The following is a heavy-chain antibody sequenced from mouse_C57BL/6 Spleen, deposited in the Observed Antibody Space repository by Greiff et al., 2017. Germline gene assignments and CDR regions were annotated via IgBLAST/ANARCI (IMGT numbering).Heavy chain of an antibody. CDR1: GYAFSSYW. V-gene: IGHV1-80*01. CDR2: LYPGDGDT. J-gene: IGHJ1*03. D-gene: IGHD4-1*01. CDR3: SSANWDGWYFDV. Sequence: QVQLQQSGAELVKPGASVKISCKASGYAFSSYWMHWVKQRPGKGLEWIGQLYPGDGDTNYNEKFKGKATLTADKSSSTAYMQLSSLTSEDSAVYVCSSANWDGWYFDVWGTGTTVTVSS.